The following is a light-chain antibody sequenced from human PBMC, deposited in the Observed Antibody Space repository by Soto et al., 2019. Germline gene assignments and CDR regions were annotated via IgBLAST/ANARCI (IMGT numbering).Light chain of an antibody. CDR2: GNN. Sequence: QPVLTQPPSVSGAPGQRVTISCTGSSSNIGANYDVHWYQHRPGTAPKLLIFGNNNRPSGVPDRFSGSKSGTSASLAITGLQVEDEGDYYCQSYDSTLSARYVFGTGTKLTVL. J-gene: IGLJ1*01. V-gene: IGLV1-40*01. CDR3: QSYDSTLSARYV. CDR1: SSNIGANYD.